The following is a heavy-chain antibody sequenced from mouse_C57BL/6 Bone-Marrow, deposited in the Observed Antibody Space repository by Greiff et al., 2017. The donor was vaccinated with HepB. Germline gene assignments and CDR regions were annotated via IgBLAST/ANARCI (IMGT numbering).Heavy chain of an antibody. CDR3: TGDYGRRGNY. D-gene: IGHD1-1*01. CDR1: GYTFTSYW. V-gene: IGHV1-5*01. Sequence: VQLQQSGTVLARPGASVKLSCKTSGYTFTSYWMHWVKQRPGLGLEWIGAIHPGNSDTSYNQKFKGKATLTAVTSTSTAYMESSSLTNEDSAVYYATGDYGRRGNYWGQGTTRTVSA. CDR2: IHPGNSDT. J-gene: IGHJ2*01.